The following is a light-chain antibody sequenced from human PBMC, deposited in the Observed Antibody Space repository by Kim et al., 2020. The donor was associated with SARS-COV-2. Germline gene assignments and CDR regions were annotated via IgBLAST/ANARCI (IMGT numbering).Light chain of an antibody. J-gene: IGLJ2*01. CDR2: GKN. V-gene: IGLV3-19*01. CDR1: SLRSYY. CDR3: QSRDSGGNVV. Sequence: SSELTQDPAVSVALGQTVRITCQGDSLRSYYATWYQQKPRQAPVLVIYGKNSRPSGIPDRFSGSTSGNTASLTINGAQAEDEADFYCQSRDSGGNVVFGGGTKLTVL.